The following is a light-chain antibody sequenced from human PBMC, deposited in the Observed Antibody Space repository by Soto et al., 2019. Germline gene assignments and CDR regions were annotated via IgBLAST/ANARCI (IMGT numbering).Light chain of an antibody. V-gene: IGLV2-8*01. CDR1: SSDVGGYNY. Sequence: QSALTQPPSASGSPGQSVTISCSGTSSDVGGYNYVSWFRQHPGKAPKLLIYEVNKRPSGVPDRFSGSKSGTSASLAISGLQSDDEADYYCLAWDDSLNGNLFGTGTQVTVL. CDR3: LAWDDSLNGNL. J-gene: IGLJ1*01. CDR2: EVN.